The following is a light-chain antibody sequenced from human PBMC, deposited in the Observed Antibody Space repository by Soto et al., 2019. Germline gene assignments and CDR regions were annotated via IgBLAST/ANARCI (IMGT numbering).Light chain of an antibody. V-gene: IGKV3-20*01. CDR1: QSVSSNY. J-gene: IGKJ4*01. CDR2: GAS. Sequence: EVVLTQSPGTLSLSPGERVTLSCRASQSVSSNYLAWYQHKPGQAPRLLIFGASNRATGIPDRFSGSGSGTDFTLTIRGLEPEDCAVYYCQQYSGLTHTFGGGTKLDI. CDR3: QQYSGLTHT.